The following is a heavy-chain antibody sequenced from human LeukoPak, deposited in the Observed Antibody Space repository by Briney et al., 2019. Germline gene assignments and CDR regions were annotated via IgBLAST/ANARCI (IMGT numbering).Heavy chain of an antibody. J-gene: IGHJ6*02. CDR2: ISTTGAST. D-gene: IGHD3-16*01. Sequence: PGGSLRLSCAASGFTFSNHNMNWVRQAPGKGLQWVSSISTTGASTYYADSVRGRFTISRDNFKNTVFLQMTSLRAEDTAVYFCARGGGLDVWGQGATVTVSS. V-gene: IGHV3-23*01. CDR3: ARGGGLDV. CDR1: GFTFSNHN.